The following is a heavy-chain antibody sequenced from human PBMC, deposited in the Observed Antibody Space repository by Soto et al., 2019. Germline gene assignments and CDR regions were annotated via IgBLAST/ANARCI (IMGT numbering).Heavy chain of an antibody. V-gene: IGHV6-1*01. Sequence: SQTLSLTCAISVDSLSSKSATSNSICQSASRGLQWLGSTYYRAKRYTDYAASVNSRMTINPDTAENQCSVQLNSVTPDDTAVYYCGVRSRSNAIDIWGQGTMVTVS. J-gene: IGHJ3*02. CDR1: VDSLSSKSAT. CDR3: GVRSRSNAIDI. CDR2: TYYRAKRYT. D-gene: IGHD6-13*01.